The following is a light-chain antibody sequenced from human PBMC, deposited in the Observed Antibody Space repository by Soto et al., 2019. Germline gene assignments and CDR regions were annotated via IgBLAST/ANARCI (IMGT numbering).Light chain of an antibody. V-gene: IGKV3-11*01. CDR1: QSVSSY. CDR2: DAS. CDR3: QQRSNWPSIT. Sequence: EIVVRQSPATLSLSPGERATLSCRASQSVSSYLAWYQQKPGQAPRLLIYDASNRATGIPARFSGSGSGTDFTLTISSLEPEDFAVYYCQQRSNWPSITFGQGTRLEIK. J-gene: IGKJ5*01.